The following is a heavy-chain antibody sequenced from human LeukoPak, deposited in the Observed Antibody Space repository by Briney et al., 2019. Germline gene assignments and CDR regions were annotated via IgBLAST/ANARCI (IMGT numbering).Heavy chain of an antibody. D-gene: IGHD4-17*01. CDR3: VLGHYGGLFDN. V-gene: IGHV3-30-3*01. Sequence: GGSLRLSCAASGFTFSSYDMHWVRQAPGKGLEWVAVISNDGTNKDYADSVKGRFTVSRDNSKNTLYQQMNSLRVEDTALYYCVLGHYGGLFDNWGQGTLVTVSS. J-gene: IGHJ4*02. CDR1: GFTFSSYD. CDR2: ISNDGTNK.